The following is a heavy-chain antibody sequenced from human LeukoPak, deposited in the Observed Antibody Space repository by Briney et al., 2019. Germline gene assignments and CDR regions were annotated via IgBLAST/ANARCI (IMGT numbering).Heavy chain of an antibody. J-gene: IGHJ4*02. V-gene: IGHV1-2*06. CDR3: ASWDIVVVPAATFDY. CDR1: GYTFTGYY. CDR2: INPNSGGT. D-gene: IGHD2-2*01. Sequence: ASVKVSCKASGYTFTGYYMHWVRQAPGQGLEWMGRINPNSGGTNYAQKFQGRATMTRDTSISTAYMELSRLRSDDTAVYYCASWDIVVVPAATFDYWGQGTLVTVSS.